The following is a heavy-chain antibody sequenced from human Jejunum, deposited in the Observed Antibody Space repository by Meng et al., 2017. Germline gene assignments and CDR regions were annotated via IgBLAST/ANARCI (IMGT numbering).Heavy chain of an antibody. Sequence: SETLSLTCTVSGGSISGHYWNWIRQPPGKGLEWIAYIYYTGTANYNPSLKSRVTISVDTSKNQFSLRLSSVTAADTALYYCARAGYSDSSAYYHDYWGQAILV. D-gene: IGHD3-22*01. CDR3: ARAGYSDSSAYYHDY. CDR2: IYYTGTA. V-gene: IGHV4-59*11. CDR1: GGSISGHY. J-gene: IGHJ4*02.